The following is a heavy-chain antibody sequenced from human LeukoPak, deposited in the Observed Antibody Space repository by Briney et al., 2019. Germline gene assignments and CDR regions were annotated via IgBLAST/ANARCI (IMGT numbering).Heavy chain of an antibody. CDR1: GFTFSSYA. V-gene: IGHV3-74*01. CDR2: INSDGSST. Sequence: PGGSLRLSCAASGFTFSSYAMSWVRQAPGKGLVWVSRINSDGSSTSYADSVKGRFTISRDNAKNTLYLQMNSLRAEDTAVYYCARMQLRYYDSRSSFDYWGQGTLVTVSS. D-gene: IGHD3-22*01. CDR3: ARMQLRYYDSRSSFDY. J-gene: IGHJ4*02.